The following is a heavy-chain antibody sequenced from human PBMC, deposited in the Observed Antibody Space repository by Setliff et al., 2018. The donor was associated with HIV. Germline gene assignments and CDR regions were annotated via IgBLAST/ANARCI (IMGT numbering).Heavy chain of an antibody. CDR3: ARLAASIAARRRFDH. J-gene: IGHJ4*02. Sequence: SETLSLTCTVSGGSIGIRSYFWGWIRQPPGKGLEWIGSVYSSGSTYYNPSLKSRVTVSVDTSKDQFSLKLSSVTAADTAVYYCARLAASIAARRRFDHWGQGTLVTVSS. V-gene: IGHV4-39*01. CDR2: VYSSGST. D-gene: IGHD6-6*01. CDR1: GGSIGIRSYF.